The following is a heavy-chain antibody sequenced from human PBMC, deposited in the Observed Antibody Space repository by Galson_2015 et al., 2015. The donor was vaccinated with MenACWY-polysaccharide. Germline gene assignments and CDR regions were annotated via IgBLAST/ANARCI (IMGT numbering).Heavy chain of an antibody. CDR2: MNPNSGNT. Sequence: SVKVSCKASGYTFTSYDINWVRQATGQGLEWMGWMNPNSGNTGYAQKVQGRVTMTRNTSISTAYVELSSLRSEDTAVYYCARASAPHGTAVAKVLNDYSGQGTLLTVPS. CDR1: GYTFTSYD. D-gene: IGHD6-19*01. J-gene: IGHJ4*02. V-gene: IGHV1-8*01. CDR3: ARASAPHGTAVAKVLNDY.